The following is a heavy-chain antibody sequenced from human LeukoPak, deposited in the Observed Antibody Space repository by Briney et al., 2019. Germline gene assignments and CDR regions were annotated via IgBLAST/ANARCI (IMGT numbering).Heavy chain of an antibody. V-gene: IGHV1-46*01. D-gene: IGHD3-10*01. CDR2: INPSGGST. CDR1: GYTFTSYY. J-gene: IGHJ4*02. Sequence: ASVKVSCRASGYTFTSYYMHWVRQAPGQGLEWMGIINPSGGSTSYAQKFQGRVTMTRDMSTSTVYMELSGLRSEDTAVYYCARNYGSGSTPFDYWGQGTLVTVSS. CDR3: ARNYGSGSTPFDY.